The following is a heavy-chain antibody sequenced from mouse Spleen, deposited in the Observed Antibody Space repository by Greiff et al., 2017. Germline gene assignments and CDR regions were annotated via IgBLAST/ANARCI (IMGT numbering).Heavy chain of an antibody. CDR2: ISDGGSYT. Sequence: EVQLVESGGGLVKPGGSLKLSCAASGFTFSSYAMSWVRQTPEQRLEWVATISDGGSYTYYPDNVKGRFTISRDNAKNNLYLQMSHLKSEDTAMYYCAREAIYYGNIYYFDYWGQGTTLTVSS. CDR1: GFTFSSYA. V-gene: IGHV5-4*01. CDR3: AREAIYYGNIYYFDY. D-gene: IGHD2-1*01. J-gene: IGHJ2*01.